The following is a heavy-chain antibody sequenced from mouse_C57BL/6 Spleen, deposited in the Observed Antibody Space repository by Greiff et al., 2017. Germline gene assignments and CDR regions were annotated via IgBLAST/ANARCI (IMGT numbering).Heavy chain of an antibody. J-gene: IGHJ2*01. CDR3: ARSRDGNSLDY. V-gene: IGHV1-81*01. Sequence: QVQLQQSGAELARPGASVKLSCKASGYTFTSYGISWVKQRTGQGLEWIGEIYPRSGNTYYNEKFKGKATLTADKSSSTAYMELRSLTSEDSAVXFCARSRDGNSLDYWGQGTTLTVSS. D-gene: IGHD2-1*01. CDR1: GYTFTSYG. CDR2: IYPRSGNT.